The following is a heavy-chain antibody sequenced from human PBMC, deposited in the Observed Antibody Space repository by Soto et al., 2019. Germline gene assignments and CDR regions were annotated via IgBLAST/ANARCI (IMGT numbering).Heavy chain of an antibody. CDR2: IYYSGST. J-gene: IGHJ6*02. CDR3: ARTVGLTDYYYYYGMDV. Sequence: ASETLSLTCTVSGGSISSSSYYWGWIRQPPGKGLEWIGSIYYSGSTYYNPSLKSRVTISVDTSKNQFSLKLSSVTAADTAVYYCARTVGLTDYYYYYGMDVWGQGTTVTVSS. CDR1: GGSISSSSYY. D-gene: IGHD3-9*01. V-gene: IGHV4-39*01.